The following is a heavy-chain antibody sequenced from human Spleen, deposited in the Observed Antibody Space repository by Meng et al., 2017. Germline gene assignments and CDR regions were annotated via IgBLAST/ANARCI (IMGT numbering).Heavy chain of an antibody. Sequence: QTTLKESGPTLVKPTQTLTLTCTFSGFSLSTSGVGVGWIRQPPGKALEWLALIYWDDDKRYSPSLKSRLTITKDTSKNQVVLTMTNMDSVDTATYYCASSDYDSSGYYYFRFDYWGQGTLVTVSS. J-gene: IGHJ4*02. CDR1: GFSLSTSGVG. D-gene: IGHD3-22*01. CDR2: IYWDDDK. V-gene: IGHV2-5*02. CDR3: ASSDYDSSGYYYFRFDY.